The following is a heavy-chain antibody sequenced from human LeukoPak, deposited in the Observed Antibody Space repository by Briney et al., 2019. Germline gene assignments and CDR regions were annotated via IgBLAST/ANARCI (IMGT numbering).Heavy chain of an antibody. V-gene: IGHV4-34*01. CDR1: GGSFSGYY. CDR2: INHSGST. J-gene: IGHJ4*02. CDR3: ARVFATGTLYYFDY. D-gene: IGHD1-7*01. Sequence: SETLSLTCAVYGGSFSGYYWSWIRQPPGKGLEWIGEINHSGSTNYNPSLKGRVTISVDTSKNQFSLKLSSVTAADTAVYYCARVFATGTLYYFDYWGQGTLVTASS.